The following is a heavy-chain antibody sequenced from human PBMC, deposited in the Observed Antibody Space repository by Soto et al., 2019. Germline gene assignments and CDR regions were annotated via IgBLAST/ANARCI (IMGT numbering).Heavy chain of an antibody. Sequence: PGGSLRLSCAAPGFTFSSYGMHWVRQAPGKGLEWVAVIWYDGSNKYYADSVKGRFTISRDNSKNTLYLQMNSLRAEDTAVYYCARDQGYSYGYWTVNYYYYYGMDVWGQGTTVTVSS. J-gene: IGHJ6*02. CDR3: ARDQGYSYGYWTVNYYYYYGMDV. CDR2: IWYDGSNK. V-gene: IGHV3-33*01. D-gene: IGHD5-18*01. CDR1: GFTFSSYG.